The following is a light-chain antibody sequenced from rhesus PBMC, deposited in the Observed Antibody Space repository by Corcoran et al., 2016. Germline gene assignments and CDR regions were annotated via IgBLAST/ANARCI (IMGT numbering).Light chain of an antibody. CDR2: KAS. J-gene: IGKJ3*01. V-gene: IGKV1-74*01. CDR3: QHDYGTPFT. Sequence: DIQMTQSPSSLSASVGDRVTITCRASENVNNYLHWYQQKPGKAPKLLLYKASTLQSGVPSRFSGSGSGTDYTFTISSLQSEDVATYYCQHDYGTPFTFGPGTKLDIK. CDR1: ENVNNY.